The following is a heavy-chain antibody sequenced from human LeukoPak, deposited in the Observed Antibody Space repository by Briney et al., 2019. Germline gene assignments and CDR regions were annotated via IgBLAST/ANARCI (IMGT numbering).Heavy chain of an antibody. Sequence: PSECLSLTCPVSGGSISSYYWSWIRQPAGKGLEWIGRIYTSGSTTYNPSLKSRATMSVDTSQNQFSRKLRSVTAAATPVYNCARDSICGGSCALDYWGHGTLVT. CDR2: IYTSGST. J-gene: IGHJ4*01. CDR1: GGSISSYY. V-gene: IGHV4-4*07. D-gene: IGHD2-15*01. CDR3: ARDSICGGSCALDY.